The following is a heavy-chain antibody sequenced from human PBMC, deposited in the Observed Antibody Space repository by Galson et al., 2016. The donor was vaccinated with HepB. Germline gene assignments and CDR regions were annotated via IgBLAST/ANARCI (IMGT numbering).Heavy chain of an antibody. CDR1: GGSISSGY. Sequence: SETLSLTCTVSGGSISSGYWTWIRQSAGKGLEWIGRIYPSGSTNYNTSLTSRVTMSKTMSKNQFSLRLRSVTAAATAVYYCARAEKYSSGLYGFIDYWGQGTLVSVSS. D-gene: IGHD6-19*01. V-gene: IGHV4-4*07. CDR2: IYPSGST. J-gene: IGHJ4*02. CDR3: ARAEKYSSGLYGFIDY.